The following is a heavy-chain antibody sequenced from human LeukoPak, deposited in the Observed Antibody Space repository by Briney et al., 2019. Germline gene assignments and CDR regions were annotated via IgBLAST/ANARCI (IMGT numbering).Heavy chain of an antibody. V-gene: IGHV4-61*01. CDR1: GGSVSSGSYY. CDR2: IYYSGST. D-gene: IGHD6-13*01. CDR3: ARVVSAAGLDP. J-gene: IGHJ5*02. Sequence: SETLSLTCTVSGGSVSSGSYYWSWIRQPPGKGLEWIGYIYYSGSTNYNPSLKSRVTISVDTSKNQFSLKLSSVTAADTAVYYCARVVSAAGLDPWGQGTPVTVSS.